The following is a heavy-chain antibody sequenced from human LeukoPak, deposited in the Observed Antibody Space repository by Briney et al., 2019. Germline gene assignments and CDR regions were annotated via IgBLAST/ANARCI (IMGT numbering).Heavy chain of an antibody. CDR2: ISGSGGST. D-gene: IGHD3-22*01. CDR1: GFTFSSYA. CDR3: AKDRXGGRYYYDSSGYLTLDX. Sequence: GGSLRLSCAASGFTFSSYAMSWVRQAPGKGLEWVSAISGSGGSTYYADSVKGRFTISRDNSKNTLYLQMNSLRAEDTAVYYCAKDRXGGRYYYDSSGYLTLDXWGQGTLVTV. J-gene: IGHJ4*02. V-gene: IGHV3-23*01.